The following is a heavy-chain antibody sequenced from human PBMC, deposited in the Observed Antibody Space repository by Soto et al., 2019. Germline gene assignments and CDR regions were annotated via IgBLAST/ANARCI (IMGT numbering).Heavy chain of an antibody. CDR3: AKDSYSSGWTSWGNWFDP. D-gene: IGHD6-19*01. V-gene: IGHV3-23*01. CDR1: GFTFSSYA. Sequence: GGSLRLSCAASGFTFSSYAMSWVRQAPGKGLEWVSAISGSGGSTYYADSVKGRFTISRDNSKNTLYLQMNSLRAEDTAVYYCAKDSYSSGWTSWGNWFDPWGQGTLVTVSS. J-gene: IGHJ5*02. CDR2: ISGSGGST.